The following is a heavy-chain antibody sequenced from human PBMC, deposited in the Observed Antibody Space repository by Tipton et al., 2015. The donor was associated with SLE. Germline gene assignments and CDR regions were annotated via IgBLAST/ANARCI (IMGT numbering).Heavy chain of an antibody. Sequence: TLSLTCTVSGGSISNYCWSWIRQPPGKGLEWIGYIYYSGSTNYNPSLKSRVTISVDTSKNQFSLKLSSVTAADTAVYYCARGGGIRFLEWDYYYMDVWGKGTTVTVSS. CDR2: IYYSGST. V-gene: IGHV4-59*01. J-gene: IGHJ6*03. D-gene: IGHD3-3*01. CDR1: GGSISNYC. CDR3: ARGGGIRFLEWDYYYMDV.